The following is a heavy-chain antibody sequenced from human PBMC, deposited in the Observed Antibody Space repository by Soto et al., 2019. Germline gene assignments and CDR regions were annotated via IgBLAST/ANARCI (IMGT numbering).Heavy chain of an antibody. CDR1: GGSFSGYY. Sequence: SETLSLTCAVYGGSFSGYYWSWIRQPPGKGLEWIGEINHSGSTNYNPSLKSRVTISVDTSKNQFSLKLSSVTAADTAVYYCARDVTYYDILTGYSYFDYWGQGTLVTVSS. J-gene: IGHJ4*02. CDR2: INHSGST. CDR3: ARDVTYYDILTGYSYFDY. V-gene: IGHV4-34*01. D-gene: IGHD3-9*01.